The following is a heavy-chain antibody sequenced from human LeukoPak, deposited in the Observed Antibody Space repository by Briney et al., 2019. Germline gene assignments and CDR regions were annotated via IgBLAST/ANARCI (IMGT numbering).Heavy chain of an antibody. D-gene: IGHD2-15*01. CDR2: ISSSGSTI. V-gene: IGHV3-48*03. Sequence: GGSLRLSCAASGFTFSSYEMNWVRQAPGKGLEWVSYISSSGSTIYYADSVKGRFTISRDNAKNSLYLQMNSLRAEDTALYYCARDGGDCSGDSCYVDYWGQGTLVTVSS. J-gene: IGHJ4*02. CDR1: GFTFSSYE. CDR3: ARDGGDCSGDSCYVDY.